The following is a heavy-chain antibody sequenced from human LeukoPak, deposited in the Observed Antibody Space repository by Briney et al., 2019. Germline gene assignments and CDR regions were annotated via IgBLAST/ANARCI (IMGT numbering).Heavy chain of an antibody. Sequence: SETLSLTCAVYGGSFSGYYWGWIRQPPGKGLEWIGEINHSGSTNYNPSLKSRVTISVDTSKNQFSLKLSSVTAADTAVYYCAREGPVTTLSSEHYQYWYFDLWGRGTLVTVSS. V-gene: IGHV4-34*01. J-gene: IGHJ2*01. CDR1: GGSFSGYY. CDR3: AREGPVTTLSSEHYQYWYFDL. CDR2: INHSGST. D-gene: IGHD4-17*01.